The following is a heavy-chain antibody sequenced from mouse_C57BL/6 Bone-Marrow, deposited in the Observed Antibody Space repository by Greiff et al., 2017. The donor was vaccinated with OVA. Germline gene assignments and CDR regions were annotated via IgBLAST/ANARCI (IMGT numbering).Heavy chain of an antibody. D-gene: IGHD1-1*01. Sequence: VQRVESGAELMKPGASVKLSCKATGYTFTGYWIEWVKQRPGHGLEWIGEILPGSGSTTYNEKFKGKATFTADTSSNTAYMQLSSLTTEDSAIYYCARDDYGSSLDYWGQGTTLTVSS. V-gene: IGHV1-9*01. CDR1: GYTFTGYW. CDR2: ILPGSGST. J-gene: IGHJ2*01. CDR3: ARDDYGSSLDY.